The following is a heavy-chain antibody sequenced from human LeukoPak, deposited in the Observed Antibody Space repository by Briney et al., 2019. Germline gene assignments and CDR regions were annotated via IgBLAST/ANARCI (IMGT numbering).Heavy chain of an antibody. CDR2: IRSKAYGGTT. CDR3: TRSSGSYRNLVVTWFDP. J-gene: IGHJ5*02. D-gene: IGHD1-26*01. V-gene: IGHV3-49*03. Sequence: GGSLRLSCTASGFTFGDYAMSWFRQAPGKGLEWVGFIRSKAYGGTTEYAASVKGRFTISRDDSKSIAYLQMNSLKTEDTAVYYCTRSSGSYRNLVVTWFDPWGQGTLLTVSS. CDR1: GFTFGDYA.